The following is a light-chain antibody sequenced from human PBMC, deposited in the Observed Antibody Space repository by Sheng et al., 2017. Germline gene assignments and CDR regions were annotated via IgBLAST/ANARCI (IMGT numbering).Light chain of an antibody. Sequence: DIQMTQSPSSVSASVGDRVTITCRASQGIGSGLAWYQQKPGKAPKLLIYGASNRATGIPDRFSGSGSGTDFTLTISRLEPEDFAVYYCQHYGNSKWTFGQGTKVEFK. CDR1: QGIGSG. CDR2: GAS. J-gene: IGKJ1*01. V-gene: IGKV1-12*01. CDR3: QHYGNSKWT.